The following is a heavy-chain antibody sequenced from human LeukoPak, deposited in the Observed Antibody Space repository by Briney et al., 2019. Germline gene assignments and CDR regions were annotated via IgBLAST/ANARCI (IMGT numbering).Heavy chain of an antibody. D-gene: IGHD3-10*01. V-gene: IGHV4-39*01. Sequence: PSETLSLTCTVSGGSISGSSYYWGWIRQPPGKGLEWIGNIYYSENTYYNPSLKSRVTISVDTSKNQFSLNLSSVTAADTAVYYCARLRLRGKHDYWGQGTLVTVSS. J-gene: IGHJ4*02. CDR3: ARLRLRGKHDY. CDR1: GGSISGSSYY. CDR2: IYYSENT.